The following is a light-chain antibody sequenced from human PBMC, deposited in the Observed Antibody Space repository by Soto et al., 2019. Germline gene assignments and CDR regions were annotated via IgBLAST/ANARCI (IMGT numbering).Light chain of an antibody. CDR2: SNN. CDR3: AAWDDSLNGVV. V-gene: IGLV1-44*01. Sequence: QPVLTQPPSASGTPGQRVTISCSGSSSNIGRNTVNWYQQLPGTAPKLLIYSNNRRPSGVPDRFSGSKSGTSASLAISGLQSEDEADYYCAAWDDSLNGVVFGGGTKVTVL. J-gene: IGLJ2*01. CDR1: SSNIGRNT.